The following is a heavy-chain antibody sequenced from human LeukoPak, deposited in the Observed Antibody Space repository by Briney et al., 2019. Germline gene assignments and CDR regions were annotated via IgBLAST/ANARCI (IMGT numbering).Heavy chain of an antibody. J-gene: IGHJ6*02. CDR3: VRENGGAAAGHEASYSYYAFDV. D-gene: IGHD6-13*01. V-gene: IGHV3-33*01. Sequence: GGSLRLSCAASGFSFRSYGMSWVRQAPGKGLEWVAVIWHEGSNKYYADSVKGRFTISRDNSRNTLYLQMNSLRGEDTAVYYCVRENGGAAAGHEASYSYYAFDVWGQGTTVTVSS. CDR1: GFSFRSYG. CDR2: IWHEGSNK.